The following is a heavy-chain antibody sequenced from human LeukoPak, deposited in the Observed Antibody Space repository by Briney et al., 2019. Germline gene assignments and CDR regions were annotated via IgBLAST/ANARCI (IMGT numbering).Heavy chain of an antibody. CDR3: ARGNYYDSSGYFD. CDR2: IIPLFGNT. Sequence: SVKVSCKASGGTFSSYAVSWVRQAPGQGLELMGRIIPLFGNTNYAQSLQSRLTITMDKSTTTAYMELSSLRFEDTAMYYCARGNYYDSSGYFDWGQGTLVTVSS. V-gene: IGHV1-69*04. J-gene: IGHJ4*02. CDR1: GGTFSSYA. D-gene: IGHD3-22*01.